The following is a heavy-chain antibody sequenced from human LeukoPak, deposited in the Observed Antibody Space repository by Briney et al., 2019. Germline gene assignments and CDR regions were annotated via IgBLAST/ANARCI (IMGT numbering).Heavy chain of an antibody. V-gene: IGHV1-2*02. Sequence: ASVKVSCKASGYTFTDYYIHWVRQAPGQGLGWMGWINPNSGGTKFARNFQVRVTMTRDTSIRTAYMELSRLRSDDTAVYYCARGHGYGSGSYYNVPKYWGQGTLVTVSS. D-gene: IGHD3-10*01. J-gene: IGHJ4*02. CDR1: GYTFTDYY. CDR3: ARGHGYGSGSYYNVPKY. CDR2: INPNSGGT.